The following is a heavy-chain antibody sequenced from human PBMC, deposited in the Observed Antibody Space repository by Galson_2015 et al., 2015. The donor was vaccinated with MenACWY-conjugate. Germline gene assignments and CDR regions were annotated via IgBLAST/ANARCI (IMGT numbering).Heavy chain of an antibody. D-gene: IGHD6-6*01. Sequence: SLRLSCAASGFTFSSYAMSWVRQAPGKGLEWVSAISGSGGNTYYADSVKGRFTISRDNSKNTLYLQINSLRAEDTAVYYCPTTDSSAGYYCDMDVWGRGTAVTVSS. CDR2: ISGSGGNT. CDR3: PTTDSSAGYYCDMDV. CDR1: GFTFSSYA. V-gene: IGHV3-23*01. J-gene: IGHJ6*03.